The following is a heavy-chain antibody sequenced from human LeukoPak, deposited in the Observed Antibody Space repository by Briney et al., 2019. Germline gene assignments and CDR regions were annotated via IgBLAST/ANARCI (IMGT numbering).Heavy chain of an antibody. CDR2: ISSSSSYI. CDR3: AREYSSSLGFDY. Sequence: GGSLRLSCAASGFTFSSYSMNWVRQAPGKGLEWVSSISSSSSYIYYADSVKGRFTISRDNAKNSLFLQMHSLRAEDTAVYYCAREYSSSLGFDYWGQGTLVTVSS. D-gene: IGHD6-6*01. V-gene: IGHV3-21*01. CDR1: GFTFSSYS. J-gene: IGHJ4*02.